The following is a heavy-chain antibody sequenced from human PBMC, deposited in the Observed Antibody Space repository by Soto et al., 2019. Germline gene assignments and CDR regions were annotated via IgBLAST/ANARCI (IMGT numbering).Heavy chain of an antibody. V-gene: IGHV3-30*09. CDR1: GFTFNSYV. Sequence: GGSLRLSCAASGFTFNSYVMHWVRQAPGKGLEWVAVVSYGGSNRYYAASVKGRFAISRDNSKNTLYLQMNSLRAEDTAIYHCVRDRSSFYCSGSSCSIDPHFDFWGQGALVTVSS. J-gene: IGHJ4*02. D-gene: IGHD2-2*01. CDR2: VSYGGSNR. CDR3: VRDRSSFYCSGSSCSIDPHFDF.